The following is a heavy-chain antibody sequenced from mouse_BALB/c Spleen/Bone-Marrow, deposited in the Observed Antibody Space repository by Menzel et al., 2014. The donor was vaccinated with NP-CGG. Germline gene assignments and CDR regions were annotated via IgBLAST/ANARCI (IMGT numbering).Heavy chain of an antibody. CDR3: ARAGYDGYPWYFDV. J-gene: IGHJ1*01. Sequence: EVKLVESGGGLVQPGGSRKLSCAASGFTFSDYGMAWVRPAPGKGPEWVAFISNLAYSIYYADTVTGRFTISRENAKNTLYLEISSLRSEDLAMYYCARAGYDGYPWYFDVWGAGTTVTVSS. D-gene: IGHD2-3*01. CDR2: ISNLAYSI. V-gene: IGHV5-15*02. CDR1: GFTFSDYG.